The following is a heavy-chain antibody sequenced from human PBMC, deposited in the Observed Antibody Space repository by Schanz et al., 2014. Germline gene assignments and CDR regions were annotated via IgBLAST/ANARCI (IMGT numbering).Heavy chain of an antibody. CDR2: ISAYNGNT. CDR3: ARDRRRYCSTASCLHDNWFDP. J-gene: IGHJ5*02. Sequence: QVQLVQSGAEVKKPGASVKVSCKASGYTFTSYGINWVRQAPGQGLEWMGWISAYNGNTNYAQKLQGRVTMTADTSTSTAYMELSGLRSEDTAVYYCARDRRRYCSTASCLHDNWFDPWGQGTLVIVSS. CDR1: GYTFTSYG. V-gene: IGHV1-18*01. D-gene: IGHD2-2*01.